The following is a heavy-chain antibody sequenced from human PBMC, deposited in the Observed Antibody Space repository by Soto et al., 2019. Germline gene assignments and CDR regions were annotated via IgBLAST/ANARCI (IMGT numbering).Heavy chain of an antibody. D-gene: IGHD2-8*01. Sequence: PSETLSLTWTVSGGSISSSSYYWGWIRQPPGKGLEWIGSIYYSGSTYYNPSLKSRVTISVDTSKNQFSLKLSSVTAADTAVYYCASRRTVLMVYATPFDYWGQGTLVTVSS. CDR2: IYYSGST. CDR3: ASRRTVLMVYATPFDY. J-gene: IGHJ4*02. CDR1: GGSISSSSYY. V-gene: IGHV4-39*01.